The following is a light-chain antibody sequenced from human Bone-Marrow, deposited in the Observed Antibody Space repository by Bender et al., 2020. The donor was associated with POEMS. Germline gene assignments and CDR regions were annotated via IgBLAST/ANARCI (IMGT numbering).Light chain of an antibody. CDR1: SSNFGNNA. J-gene: IGLJ3*02. Sequence: QSVLTQPPSASGTPGQSVTISCSGTSSNFGNNAANWYQHVPGTAPKLLIYSNNQRPSGVPDRFSASTSGTSASLAISGLHSDDEADYYCSSWDDSLNGCVFGGGTKLTVL. CDR2: SNN. V-gene: IGLV1-44*01. CDR3: SSWDDSLNGCV.